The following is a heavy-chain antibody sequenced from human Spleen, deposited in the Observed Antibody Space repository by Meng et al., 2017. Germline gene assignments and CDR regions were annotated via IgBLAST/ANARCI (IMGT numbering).Heavy chain of an antibody. J-gene: IGHJ6*02. D-gene: IGHD4-17*01. CDR1: GFSLSSSAMC. CDR3: ARMSFRSSGDYRVYYYYGMDV. Sequence: SGPTLVKPTQTLTLTCTFSGFSLSSSAMCVSWVRQPPGKALEWLALIEWDDNKYYSTSLRTRLTISKDTSKNQVVLTMTNMDPVDTGTYYCARMSFRSSGDYRVYYYYGMDVWGQGTTVTVSS. CDR2: IEWDDNK. V-gene: IGHV2-70*20.